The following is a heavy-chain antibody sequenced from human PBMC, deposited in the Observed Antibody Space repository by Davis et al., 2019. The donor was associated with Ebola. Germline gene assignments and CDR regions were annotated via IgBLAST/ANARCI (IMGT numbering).Heavy chain of an antibody. D-gene: IGHD2-15*01. CDR1: GFTFRSYA. J-gene: IGHJ4*02. Sequence: PGGSLRLSCVASGFTFRSYAVHWVRQAPGKGLEWVAVTSYDGSLKYYADSVKGRFTISRDNSEETPYLQMNSLRPEDTAVYYCARADRSPYCSGGACYYLDYWGQGTLVTVSS. CDR2: TSYDGSLK. V-gene: IGHV3-30-3*01. CDR3: ARADRSPYCSGGACYYLDY.